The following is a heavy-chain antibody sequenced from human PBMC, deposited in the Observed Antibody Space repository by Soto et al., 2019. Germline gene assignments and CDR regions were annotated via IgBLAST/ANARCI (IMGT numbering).Heavy chain of an antibody. J-gene: IGHJ6*02. CDR3: ARVRPISTINYYGSGSYYNSSRYYGMDV. CDR2: IGTAGDT. D-gene: IGHD3-10*01. V-gene: IGHV3-13*04. Sequence: PGGSLRLSCAASGFTFNIHVMHWVRQATGKGLEWVSAIGTAGDTYYPGSVKGRFTISRENAKNSLYLQMNSLRAGDTAVYYCARVRPISTINYYGSGSYYNSSRYYGMDVWGQGTTVTVSS. CDR1: GFTFNIHV.